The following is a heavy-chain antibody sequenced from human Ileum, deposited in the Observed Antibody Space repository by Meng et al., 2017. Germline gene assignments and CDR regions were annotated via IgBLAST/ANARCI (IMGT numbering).Heavy chain of an antibody. D-gene: IGHD3-22*01. J-gene: IGHJ4*02. Sequence: GKSLKISCAASGFTFDDYGMSWVRQAPGKGLEWVSGINWNGGSTGYADSVKGRFTISRDNAKNSLYLQMNSLRAEDTALYYCARDRMDSSGYYPFDYWGQGTLVTVSS. V-gene: IGHV3-20*04. CDR3: ARDRMDSSGYYPFDY. CDR1: GFTFDDYG. CDR2: INWNGGST.